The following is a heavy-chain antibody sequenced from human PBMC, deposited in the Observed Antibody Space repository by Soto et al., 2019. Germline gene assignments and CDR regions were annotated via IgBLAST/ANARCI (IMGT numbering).Heavy chain of an antibody. CDR2: IYPGDSDT. J-gene: IGHJ6*02. CDR1: GYSFTSYW. Sequence: GESLKISCKGSGYSFTSYWIGWVRQMPGKGLEWMGIIYPGDSDTRYSPSFQGQVTISADKSISTAYLQWSSLKASDTAMYYCARHRGYGSGWVNRAPYSYYYDMDVWGHGTTVTVSS. D-gene: IGHD6-19*01. V-gene: IGHV5-51*01. CDR3: ARHRGYGSGWVNRAPYSYYYDMDV.